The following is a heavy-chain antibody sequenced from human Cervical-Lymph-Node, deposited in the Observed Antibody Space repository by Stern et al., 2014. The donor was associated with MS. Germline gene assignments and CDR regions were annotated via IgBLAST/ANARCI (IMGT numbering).Heavy chain of an antibody. D-gene: IGHD3-10*01. V-gene: IGHV4-34*01. J-gene: IGHJ4*02. CDR3: ARADFHGSGILDY. CDR2: INHSGST. CDR1: GGSFSGYY. Sequence: QVQLQQWGAGLLKPSETLSLTCAVSGGSFSGYYWSWIRQPPGKGLEWIGQINHSGSTKYTPSLESRVTMSIDTTKKRFSLKLSSVTAADTAVYYCARADFHGSGILDYWGQGGLVTVSS.